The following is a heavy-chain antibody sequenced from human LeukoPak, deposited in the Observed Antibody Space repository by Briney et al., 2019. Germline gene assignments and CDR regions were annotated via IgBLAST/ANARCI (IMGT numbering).Heavy chain of an antibody. J-gene: IGHJ4*02. CDR1: GGSISNSNW. CDR3: ARDLGSSSSWQFDY. Sequence: PSETLSLTCAVSGGSISNSNWWSWVRQPPGKGLEWIGEIYHSGSTNYNPSLKSRVTISVDKSKNQFSLKLSSVTAADTAVYYCARDLGSSSSWQFDYWGQGTLVTVSS. CDR2: IYHSGST. V-gene: IGHV4-4*02. D-gene: IGHD6-13*01.